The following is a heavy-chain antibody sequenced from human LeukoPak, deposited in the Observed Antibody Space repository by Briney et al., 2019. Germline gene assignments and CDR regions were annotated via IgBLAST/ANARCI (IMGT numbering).Heavy chain of an antibody. CDR2: AFSDGRT. CDR1: GITVSTNY. J-gene: IGHJ4*02. Sequence: GGSLRLSCAASGITVSTNYMSWVRQAPGKGLEWVSIAFSDGRTFCADSVKGRFTISRDSSKNTVFLQMNSLRAEDTAVYYCARGDFDYWGQGTLVTVSS. V-gene: IGHV3-53*01. CDR3: ARGDFDY.